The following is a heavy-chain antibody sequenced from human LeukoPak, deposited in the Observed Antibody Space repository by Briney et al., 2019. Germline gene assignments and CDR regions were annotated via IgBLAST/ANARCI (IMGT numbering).Heavy chain of an antibody. J-gene: IGHJ5*02. CDR1: GYTFTSYD. D-gene: IGHD4-23*01. Sequence: GASVKVSCKASGYTFTSYDINRVRQATGQGLEWMGWMSPNSDNTGYAQKFQGRVTFTRDTSISTAYMELRSLTSEDTAVYYCARDYGGSSGWFDPWGQGTLVTVSS. CDR2: MSPNSDNT. CDR3: ARDYGGSSGWFDP. V-gene: IGHV1-8*01.